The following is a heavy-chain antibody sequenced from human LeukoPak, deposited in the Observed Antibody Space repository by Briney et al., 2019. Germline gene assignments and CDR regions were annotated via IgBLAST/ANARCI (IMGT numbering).Heavy chain of an antibody. Sequence: GGSLRLSCAASGFTFSNSWMHWVRQVPGKGLLWVSRISSDGSSSIYADSVKGRFTISRDNAKNTVYLQMNSLRAEDTAVYYCARMATAFDYWGQGTLVTVSS. J-gene: IGHJ4*02. CDR3: ARMATAFDY. CDR1: GFTFSNSW. CDR2: ISSDGSSS. D-gene: IGHD1-1*01. V-gene: IGHV3-74*01.